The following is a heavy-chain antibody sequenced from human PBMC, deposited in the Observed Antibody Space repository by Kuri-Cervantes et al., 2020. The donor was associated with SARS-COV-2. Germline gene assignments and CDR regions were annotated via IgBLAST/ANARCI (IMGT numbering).Heavy chain of an antibody. V-gene: IGHV1-2*02. J-gene: IGHJ4*02. D-gene: IGHD5-18*01. CDR3: ARNRRMSGYSFGFDL. CDR2: TNPDGGT. Sequence: ASVKVSCKTSGYTFTDYYMHWVRQAPGQGPEWMGWTNPDGGTNSAQKFQGRVTMTRDTSTSTVHMELRRLRFDDTAVYYCARNRRMSGYSFGFDLWGQGTLVTVSS. CDR1: GYTFTDYY.